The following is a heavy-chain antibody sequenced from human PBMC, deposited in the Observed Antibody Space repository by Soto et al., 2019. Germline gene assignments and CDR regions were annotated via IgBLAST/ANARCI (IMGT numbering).Heavy chain of an antibody. CDR1: GGTFSSYA. D-gene: IGHD1-1*01. Sequence: QVQLVQSGAEVKKPGSSVKVSCKASGGTFSSYAISWVRQAPGQGLEWMGGIIPIFGTANYAQKFQGRVTITAEESTSTAYMELSSLRSEDTAVYYCARDTRELETVYYFYRMDVWGQGTTVTVSS. CDR3: ARDTRELETVYYFYRMDV. J-gene: IGHJ6*02. CDR2: IIPIFGTA. V-gene: IGHV1-69*12.